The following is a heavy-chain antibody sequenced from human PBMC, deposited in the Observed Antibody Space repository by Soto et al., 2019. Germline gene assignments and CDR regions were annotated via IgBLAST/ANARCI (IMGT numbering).Heavy chain of an antibody. D-gene: IGHD6-13*01. CDR3: ARSAKRAAAGRNNWFDP. J-gene: IGHJ5*02. V-gene: IGHV1-69*01. CDR2: IIPIFGTA. CDR1: GGTFSSYA. Sequence: QVQLVQSGAEVKKPGSSVKVSCKASGGTFSSYAISWVRQAPGQGLEWMGGIIPIFGTANYAQKFQGRVTITADESTSTAYMELSSLRSDDTAVYYCARSAKRAAAGRNNWFDPWGQGTLVTVSS.